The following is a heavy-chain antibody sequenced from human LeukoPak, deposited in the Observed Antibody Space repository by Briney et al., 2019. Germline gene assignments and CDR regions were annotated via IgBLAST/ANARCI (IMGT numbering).Heavy chain of an antibody. CDR3: EAYYDSSGPVDY. Sequence: GGSLRLSCAASGFTFSSYGMHWVRQAPGKGLEWVAFIRYDGSNKYYADSVKGRFTISRDNSKNTLYLRMNSLRAEDTAVYYCEAYYDSSGPVDYWGQGTLVTVSS. D-gene: IGHD3-22*01. CDR2: IRYDGSNK. V-gene: IGHV3-30*02. J-gene: IGHJ4*02. CDR1: GFTFSSYG.